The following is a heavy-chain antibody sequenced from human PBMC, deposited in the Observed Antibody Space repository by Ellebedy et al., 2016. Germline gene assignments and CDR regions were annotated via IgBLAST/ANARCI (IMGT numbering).Heavy chain of an antibody. CDR3: ARDWNHRGYSGYGADY. CDR2: IYHSGST. D-gene: IGHD5-12*01. V-gene: IGHV4-4*02. CDR1: GGSISSSNW. J-gene: IGHJ4*02. Sequence: SETLSLXXAVSGGSISSSNWWSWVRQPPGKGLEWIGEIYHSGSTNYNPSLKSRVTISVDKSKNQFSLKLSSVTAADTAVYYCARDWNHRGYSGYGADYWGQGTLVTVSS.